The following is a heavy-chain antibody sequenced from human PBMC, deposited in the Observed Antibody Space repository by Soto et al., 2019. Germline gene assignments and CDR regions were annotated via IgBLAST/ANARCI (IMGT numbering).Heavy chain of an antibody. CDR3: ARAEDTAMALLFDY. V-gene: IGHV1-2*04. CDR2: INPNSGGT. Sequence: QVQLVQSGAEVKKPGASVKVSCKASGYTFTGYYMHWVRQAPGQGLEWMGWINPNSGGTNYAQKFQGWVTMTRDTSINTAYMELSRLRSDDTAVYYCARAEDTAMALLFDYWGQGTLVTLSS. CDR1: GYTFTGYY. D-gene: IGHD5-18*01. J-gene: IGHJ4*02.